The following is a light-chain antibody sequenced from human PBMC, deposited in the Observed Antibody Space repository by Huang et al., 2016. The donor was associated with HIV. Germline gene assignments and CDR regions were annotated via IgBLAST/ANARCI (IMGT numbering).Light chain of an antibody. CDR1: QNVNAY. CDR2: GSY. Sequence: DVQMTQSPSSLSAFVGDTVTITCRASQNVNAYFNWYQQKPGTAPKLLISGSYDLRSGGPSRFSGSGSGTDFTLTISSLQPEDSATYYCQQSYTSVLTFGGGTKVEI. V-gene: IGKV1-39*01. CDR3: QQSYTSVLT. J-gene: IGKJ4*01.